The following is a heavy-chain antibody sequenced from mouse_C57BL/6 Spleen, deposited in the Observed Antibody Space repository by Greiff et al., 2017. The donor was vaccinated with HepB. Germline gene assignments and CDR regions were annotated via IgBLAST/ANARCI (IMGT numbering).Heavy chain of an antibody. V-gene: IGHV5-9-1*02. CDR1: GFTFSSYA. CDR3: TRYYGNFYYFDY. D-gene: IGHD2-1*01. J-gene: IGHJ2*01. Sequence: EVHLVESGEGLVKPGGSLKLSCAASGFTFSSYAMSWVRQTPEKRLEWVAYISSGGDYIYYADTVKGRFTISRDNARNTLYLQMSSLKSEDTAMYYCTRYYGNFYYFDYWGQGTTLTVSS. CDR2: ISSGGDYI.